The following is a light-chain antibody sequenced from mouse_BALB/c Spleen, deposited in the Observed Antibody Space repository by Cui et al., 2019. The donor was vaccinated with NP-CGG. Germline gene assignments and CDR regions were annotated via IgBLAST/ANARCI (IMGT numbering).Light chain of an antibody. J-gene: IGLJ1*01. CDR1: TGAVTTSNY. CDR3: ALWYSNHWV. CDR2: GTN. Sequence: AFWPEESALTTSPGETVTLTCRSSTGAVTTSNYANWVQEKPDHLFTGLIGGTNNRAPGVPARFSGSLIGDKAALTITGAQTEDEAIYFCALWYSNHWVFGGGTKLTVL. V-gene: IGLV1*01.